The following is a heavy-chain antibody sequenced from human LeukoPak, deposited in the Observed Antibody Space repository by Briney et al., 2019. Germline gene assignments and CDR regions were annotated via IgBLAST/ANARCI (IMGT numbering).Heavy chain of an antibody. CDR2: IYISGTT. Sequence: SETLSLTCSVSGASINTHYWTWIRQPAGKGLEWIGRIYISGTTNYSPSLEGRVTMSVDTSKNQFSLNLISVTAADTAVYYCARALNPLPGTYYFDYWGQGTLVTVSS. V-gene: IGHV4-4*07. D-gene: IGHD2-15*01. J-gene: IGHJ4*02. CDR1: GASINTHY. CDR3: ARALNPLPGTYYFDY.